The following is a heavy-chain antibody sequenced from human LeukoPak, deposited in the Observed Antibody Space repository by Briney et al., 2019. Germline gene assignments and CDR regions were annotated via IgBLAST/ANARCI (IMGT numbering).Heavy chain of an antibody. CDR1: GFTFSSYW. Sequence: GGSLRLSCAASGFTFSSYWMHWVRQAPGKGLEWVSGISWNSGSIGYADSVKGRFTISRDNAKNSLYLQMNSLRAEDTALYYCAKDQDYDILTGYYSSWGQGTLVTVSS. D-gene: IGHD3-9*01. V-gene: IGHV3-9*01. J-gene: IGHJ5*02. CDR2: ISWNSGSI. CDR3: AKDQDYDILTGYYSS.